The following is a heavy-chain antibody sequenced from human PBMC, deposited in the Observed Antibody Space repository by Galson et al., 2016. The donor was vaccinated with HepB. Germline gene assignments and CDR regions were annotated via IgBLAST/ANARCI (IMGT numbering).Heavy chain of an antibody. D-gene: IGHD4-23*01. CDR2: INSDGSGT. CDR1: GFIFSRYW. J-gene: IGHJ5*02. CDR3: GRDHSVVLTTAYNWFVP. Sequence: SLRLSCAAAGFIFSRYWMHWVRQVPGKGLVWVSRINSDGSGTSYADSVKGRFTISRDNAKNTLYLQMNSLRVEDTAVYYCGRDHSVVLTTAYNWFVPWGQGTLVTVSS. V-gene: IGHV3-74*01.